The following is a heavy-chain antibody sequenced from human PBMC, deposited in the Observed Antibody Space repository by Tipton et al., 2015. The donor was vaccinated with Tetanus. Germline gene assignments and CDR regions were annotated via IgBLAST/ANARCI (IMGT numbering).Heavy chain of an antibody. D-gene: IGHD6-13*01. J-gene: IGHJ4*02. V-gene: IGHV3-23*01. CDR2: ISGSGGST. CDR1: GFTFSSYA. CDR3: ARAGGGSWGNFDY. Sequence: GSLRLSCAASGFTFSSYAMSWVRQAPGKGLEWVSAISGSGGSTYYADSVKGRFTISRDNSKNTLYLQMNSLRAEDTAVYYCARAGGGSWGNFDYWGQGTLVTVSS.